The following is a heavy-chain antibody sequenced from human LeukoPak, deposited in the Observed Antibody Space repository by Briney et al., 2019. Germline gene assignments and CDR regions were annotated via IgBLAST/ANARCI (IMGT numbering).Heavy chain of an antibody. CDR2: ISWDGGST. D-gene: IGHD6-19*01. CDR1: GFTFDDYA. V-gene: IGHV3-43*01. J-gene: IGHJ4*02. Sequence: GGSLRLSCAASGFTFDDYAMHWVRQAPGKGLEWVSLISWDGGSTYYADSVKGRFTIPRDNSKNSLYLQMNSLRTEDTALYYCAKDRYSSGFHWGQGTLVTVSS. CDR3: AKDRYSSGFH.